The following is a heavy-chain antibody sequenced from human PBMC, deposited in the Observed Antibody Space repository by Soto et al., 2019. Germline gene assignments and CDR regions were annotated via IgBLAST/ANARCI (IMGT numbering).Heavy chain of an antibody. D-gene: IGHD3-10*01. Sequence: QEQLQESGPGLGKPSQTMSLTCTVCGGSISSGDYYWSWIRQPPGKDLEWIGYIYFSGSTYYNTSIKSRVTISVDTSKNQFSLKLSSVTAADTAVYFCARLPTMDHDAFDIWGQGTMVTVSS. J-gene: IGHJ3*02. CDR2: IYFSGST. CDR3: ARLPTMDHDAFDI. CDR1: GGSISSGDYY. V-gene: IGHV4-30-4*01.